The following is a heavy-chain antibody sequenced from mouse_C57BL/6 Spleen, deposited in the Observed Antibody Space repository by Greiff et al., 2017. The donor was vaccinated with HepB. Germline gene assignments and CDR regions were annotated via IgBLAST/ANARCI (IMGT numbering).Heavy chain of an antibody. CDR3: ARWAIYYGYDVDY. CDR1: GYTFTDYY. V-gene: IGHV1-26*01. J-gene: IGHJ4*01. Sequence: EVQLQQSGPELVKPGASVKISCKASGYTFTDYYMNWVKQSHGKSLEWIGDINPNNGGTSYNQKFKGKATLTVDKSSSTAYMQLSSLTSEDSAVYYCARWAIYYGYDVDYWGQGTSVTVSS. CDR2: INPNNGGT. D-gene: IGHD2-2*01.